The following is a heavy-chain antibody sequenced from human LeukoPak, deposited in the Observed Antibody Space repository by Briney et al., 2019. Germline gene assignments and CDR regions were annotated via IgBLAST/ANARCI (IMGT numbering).Heavy chain of an antibody. Sequence: SVKVSCKASGYTFTGYYMHWVRQAPGQGLEWMGGIIPIFGTANYAQKFQGRVTITADESTSTAYMELSSLRSEDTAVYYCARGCSSTSCYGYAPNWFDPWGQGTLVTVSS. D-gene: IGHD2-2*01. CDR2: IIPIFGTA. J-gene: IGHJ5*02. CDR1: GYTFTGYY. V-gene: IGHV1-69*13. CDR3: ARGCSSTSCYGYAPNWFDP.